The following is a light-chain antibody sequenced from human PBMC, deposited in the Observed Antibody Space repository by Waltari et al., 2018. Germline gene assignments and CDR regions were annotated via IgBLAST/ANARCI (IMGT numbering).Light chain of an antibody. CDR3: SSYRTTTTRL. V-gene: IGLV2-14*03. CDR1: SSDVGGYTY. J-gene: IGLJ2*01. CDR2: DVS. Sequence: QSALTQPASVSGSPGQSITISCTGTSSDVGGYTYVSWYQQHPGKAPKLIIYDVSERPSGVSTRFSGSKSGNTASLTISGLQAEDEADYYCSSYRTTTTRLFGGGTKVTVL.